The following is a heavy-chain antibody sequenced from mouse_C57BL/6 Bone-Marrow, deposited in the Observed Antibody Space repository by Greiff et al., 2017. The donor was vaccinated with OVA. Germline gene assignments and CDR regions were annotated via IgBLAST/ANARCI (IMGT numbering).Heavy chain of an antibody. V-gene: IGHV3-8*01. CDR2: LSYSGST. CDR3: ARWGNYDYAMDY. J-gene: IGHJ4*01. Sequence: VQLKESGPGLAKPSQTLSLTCSVPGYSITRAYWNWIRKFPGNKLEYMGYLSYSGSTYYNPSLKSRISITRDTSKNQYYLQLNSVTTEDTATYYCARWGNYDYAMDYWGQGTSVTVSS. D-gene: IGHD1-1*01. CDR1: GYSITRAY.